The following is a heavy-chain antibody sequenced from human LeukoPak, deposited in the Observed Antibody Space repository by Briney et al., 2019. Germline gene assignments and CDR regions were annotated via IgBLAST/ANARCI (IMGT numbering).Heavy chain of an antibody. J-gene: IGHJ4*02. CDR2: IIPIFGTA. V-gene: IGHV1-69*05. CDR3: ARDRDCSSTSCYYYFDY. Sequence: SVKVSCKASEGTFSSYAISWVRQAPGQGLEWMGRIIPIFGTANYAQKFQGRVTITTDESTSTAYMELSSLRSEDTAVYYCARDRDCSSTSCYYYFDYWGQGTLVTVSS. D-gene: IGHD2-2*01. CDR1: EGTFSSYA.